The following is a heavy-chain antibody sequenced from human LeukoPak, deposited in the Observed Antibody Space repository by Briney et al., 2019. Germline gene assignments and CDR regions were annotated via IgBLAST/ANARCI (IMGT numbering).Heavy chain of an antibody. V-gene: IGHV4-34*01. CDR1: GASFSGYY. CDR2: INHSGST. J-gene: IGHJ6*04. D-gene: IGHD2-2*01. CDR3: AREPIRKYCSSTSCPRYYYYGMDV. Sequence: SQTLSLTCAVYGASFSGYYWSWIRHPPGKWLEWLGEINHSGSTNYNPSLKSRVTISVDTSKNQFSLKLSSVTAADTAVYYCAREPIRKYCSSTSCPRYYYYGMDVWGKGTTVSVSS.